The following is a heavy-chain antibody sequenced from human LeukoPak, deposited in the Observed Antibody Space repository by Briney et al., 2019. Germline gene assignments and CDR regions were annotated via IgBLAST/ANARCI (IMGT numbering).Heavy chain of an antibody. CDR3: AREWDNYFDF. D-gene: IGHD1-26*01. J-gene: IGHJ4*02. CDR1: GFTFNSYA. CDR2: ISYDGNNK. Sequence: GGSLRLSCAASGFTFNSYAMHWVRQAPGKGLEWVTFISYDGNNKYYADSVKGRFAISRDNSKNTLYLQMNSLRAEDTAVYYCAREWDNYFDFWGQGTLVTVSS. V-gene: IGHV3-30*09.